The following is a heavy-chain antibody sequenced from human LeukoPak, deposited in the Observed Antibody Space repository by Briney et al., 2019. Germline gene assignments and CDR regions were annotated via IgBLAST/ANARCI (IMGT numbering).Heavy chain of an antibody. Sequence: SGTLSLTCAVSGGSISSSNWWSWVRQPPGKGLEWIGEIYHSGSTNYNPSLKSRVTISVDKSKNQFSLKLSSVAAADTAVYYRARDAESSGWYLAANWFDPWGQGTLVTVSS. CDR2: IYHSGST. D-gene: IGHD6-19*01. J-gene: IGHJ5*02. CDR3: ARDAESSGWYLAANWFDP. CDR1: GGSISSSNW. V-gene: IGHV4-4*02.